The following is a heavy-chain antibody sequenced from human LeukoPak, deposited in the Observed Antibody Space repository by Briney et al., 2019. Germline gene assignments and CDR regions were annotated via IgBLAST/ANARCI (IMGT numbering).Heavy chain of an antibody. V-gene: IGHV1-69*13. CDR3: ARMDTAMAFDY. CDR1: GGTFISYA. Sequence: SVKVSCKASGGTFISYAISWVRQTPGQGLEWMGGIIPIFGTANYAQKFQGRVTITADESTSTAYMELSSLRSEDTAVYYCARMDTAMAFDYWGQGTLVTVSS. D-gene: IGHD5-18*01. J-gene: IGHJ4*02. CDR2: IIPIFGTA.